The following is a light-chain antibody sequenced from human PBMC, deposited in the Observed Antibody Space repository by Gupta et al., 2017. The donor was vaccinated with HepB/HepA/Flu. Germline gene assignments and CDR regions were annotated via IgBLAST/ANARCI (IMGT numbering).Light chain of an antibody. CDR3: SADAGNDAYV. J-gene: IGLJ1*01. CDR1: ISDIGTYNF. V-gene: IGLV2-11*01. Sequence: QSALTQPGSVSGSPGQSVTISCAGTISDIGTYNFVSWYQQPPGKAPMVMIYDVSGRPSGVADRFSASMSGNTVSLTISGRQEEDEADYYCSADAGNDAYVFGTGTKVTVL. CDR2: DVS.